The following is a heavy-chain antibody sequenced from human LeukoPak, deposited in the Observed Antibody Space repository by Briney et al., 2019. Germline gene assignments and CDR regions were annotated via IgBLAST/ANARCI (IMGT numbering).Heavy chain of an antibody. D-gene: IGHD3-10*01. CDR3: ARHDTGGDVPFDY. CDR2: IYYSGST. J-gene: IGHJ4*02. V-gene: IGHV4-59*05. CDR1: GGSMSPYY. Sequence: SETLSLTCSVSGGSMSPYYWNWIRQPPGKGLEWIGSIYYSGSTYYNPSLKSRVTISVDTSKNQFSLKLSSVTAADTAVYYCARHDTGGDVPFDYWGQGTLVTVSS.